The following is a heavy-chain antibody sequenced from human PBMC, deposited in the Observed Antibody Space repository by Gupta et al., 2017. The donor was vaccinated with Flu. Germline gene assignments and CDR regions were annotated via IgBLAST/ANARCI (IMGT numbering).Heavy chain of an antibody. D-gene: IGHD3-22*01. CDR1: GFTFSSYG. V-gene: IGHV3-33*01. CDR2: IWYDGSNK. J-gene: IGHJ4*02. Sequence: QVQLVESGGGVVQPGRSLRLSCAASGFTFSSYGMHWVRQAPGKGLEWVAVIWYDGSNKYYADSVKGRFTISRDNSKNTLYLQMNSLRAEDTAVYYCARDTNYDSSGPFDYWGQGTLVTVSS. CDR3: ARDTNYDSSGPFDY.